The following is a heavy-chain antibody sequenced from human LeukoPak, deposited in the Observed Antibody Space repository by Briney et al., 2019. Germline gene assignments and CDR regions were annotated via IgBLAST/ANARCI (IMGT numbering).Heavy chain of an antibody. V-gene: IGHV3-30*18. Sequence: GRSLRLSCAASGFTFSSYGMHWVRQAPGKGLEWVAVISYDGSNKYYADSVKGRFTISRDNSKNTLYLQMNSLRAEDTAVYYCAKVEDTGPFDPWGQGTLLTVSS. CDR2: ISYDGSNK. J-gene: IGHJ5*02. CDR3: AKVEDTGPFDP. D-gene: IGHD5-18*01. CDR1: GFTFSSYG.